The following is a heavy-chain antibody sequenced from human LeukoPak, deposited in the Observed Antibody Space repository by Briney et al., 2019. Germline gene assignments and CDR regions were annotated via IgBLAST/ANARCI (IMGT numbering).Heavy chain of an antibody. D-gene: IGHD3-9*01. J-gene: IGHJ3*02. V-gene: IGHV4-38-2*02. CDR2: IDHSGST. CDR1: NYSISSGYY. Sequence: SETLSLTYTVSNYSISSGYYWGWIRQPPGKGLEWIGSIDHSGSTYYNPSLKSRVTISVDTSKNQFSLKLSSVTAADTAVYYCARDRDILTGIDAFDIWGQGTMVTVSS. CDR3: ARDRDILTGIDAFDI.